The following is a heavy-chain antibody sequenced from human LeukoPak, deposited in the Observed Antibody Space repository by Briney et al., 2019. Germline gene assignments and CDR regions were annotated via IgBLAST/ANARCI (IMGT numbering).Heavy chain of an antibody. J-gene: IGHJ4*02. D-gene: IGHD1-7*01. Sequence: GGSLRLSCAASGFTFDDYGMSWVRQAPGKGLEWVSGINWNGGSTGYADSVKGRFTISRDNSKNTLYLQMNSLRAEDTAVYYCARVMTGTTDWYYGTLDYWGQGTLVTVSS. V-gene: IGHV3-20*04. CDR2: INWNGGST. CDR3: ARVMTGTTDWYYGTLDY. CDR1: GFTFDDYG.